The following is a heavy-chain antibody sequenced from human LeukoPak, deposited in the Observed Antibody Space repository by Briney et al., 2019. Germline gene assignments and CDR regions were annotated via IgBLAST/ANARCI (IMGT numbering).Heavy chain of an antibody. CDR2: IYYSGST. CDR1: GGSISSSSYY. V-gene: IGHV4-39*07. Sequence: SETLSLTCTVSGGSISSSSYYWGWIRQPPGKGLEWIGSIYYSGSTYYNPSLKSRVTISVDTSKNQFSLKLSSVTAADTAVYYCAREVLWCYDYWGQGTLVTVSS. CDR3: AREVLWCYDY. J-gene: IGHJ4*02. D-gene: IGHD2-21*01.